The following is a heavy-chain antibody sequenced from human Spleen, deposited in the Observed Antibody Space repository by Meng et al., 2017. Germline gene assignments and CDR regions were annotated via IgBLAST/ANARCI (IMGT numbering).Heavy chain of an antibody. D-gene: IGHD4-23*01. CDR3: ARYGGNSVDY. J-gene: IGHJ4*02. CDR1: GGSISSSSYY. V-gene: IGHV4-39*07. Sequence: GSLRLSCTVSGGSISSSSYYWGWIRQPPGKGLEWIGSIYYSGSTYYNPSLKSRVTISVDTSKNQFSLKLSSVTAADTAVYYCARYGGNSVDYWGQGTLVTVSS. CDR2: IYYSGST.